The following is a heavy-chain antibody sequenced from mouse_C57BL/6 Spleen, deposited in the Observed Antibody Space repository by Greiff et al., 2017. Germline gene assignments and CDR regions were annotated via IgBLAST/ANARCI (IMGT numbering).Heavy chain of an antibody. CDR1: GYAFSSYW. CDR2: IYPGDGDT. Sequence: VQLQQSGAELVKPGASVKISCKASGYAFSSYWMNWVKQRPGKGLEWIGQIYPGDGDTNYNGKFKGKATLTADKSSSTAYMQLSSLTSEDSAVYFCAREGIYYDYDGAFAYWGQGTLVTVSA. V-gene: IGHV1-80*01. J-gene: IGHJ3*01. CDR3: AREGIYYDYDGAFAY. D-gene: IGHD2-4*01.